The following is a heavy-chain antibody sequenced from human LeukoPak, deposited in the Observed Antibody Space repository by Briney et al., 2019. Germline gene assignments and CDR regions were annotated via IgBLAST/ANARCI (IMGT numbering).Heavy chain of an antibody. CDR2: ISYDGSNK. CDR3: ANENYYGSGSYPDY. V-gene: IGHV3-30-3*02. Sequence: GRSLRLSCAASGFTFSSYAMHWVRQAPGKGLEWVAVISYDGSNKYYADSVQGRFTISRDNSKNTLYLQMNSLRAEDTAVYYCANENYYGSGSYPDYWGQGTLVTVSS. CDR1: GFTFSSYA. D-gene: IGHD3-10*01. J-gene: IGHJ4*02.